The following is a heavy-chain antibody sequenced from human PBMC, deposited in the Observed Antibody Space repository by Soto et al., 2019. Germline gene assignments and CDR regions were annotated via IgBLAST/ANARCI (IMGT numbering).Heavy chain of an antibody. CDR1: GCTFTYYG. J-gene: IGHJ4*02. Sequence: ASVKVSCKASGCTFTYYGISWVRQAPGQGLEWLGWISTYSGDTNSAPRLQGRLTMSTDTSTSTAYMELRSLTSDDTAVYYCARDERDSCSGGDCFYFDYWGQGTLVTVSS. V-gene: IGHV1-18*04. CDR2: ISTYSGDT. D-gene: IGHD2-21*02. CDR3: ARDERDSCSGGDCFYFDY.